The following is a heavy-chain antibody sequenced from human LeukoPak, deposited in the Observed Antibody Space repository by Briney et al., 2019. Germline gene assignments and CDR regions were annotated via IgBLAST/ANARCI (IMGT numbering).Heavy chain of an antibody. CDR2: ISGTGVST. CDR1: GFTFSSYG. D-gene: IGHD6-13*01. V-gene: IGHV3-23*01. J-gene: IGHJ4*02. CDR3: AKLGAAAGNFDY. Sequence: GGSLRLSCAASGFTFSSYGMSWVRQAPGKGLEWVSGISGTGVSTYYADSVKGRITISRDNSKNTLYLQMNSLRAEDTAVYYCAKLGAAAGNFDYWGQGTLVTVSS.